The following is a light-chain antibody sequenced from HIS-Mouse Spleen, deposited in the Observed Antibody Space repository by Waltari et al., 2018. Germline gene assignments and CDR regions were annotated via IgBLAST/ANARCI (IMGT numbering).Light chain of an antibody. V-gene: IGLV2-23*03. CDR1: SRDVGSYTL. CDR2: EGS. CDR3: CSYAGSSTFYV. Sequence: QSALTQPASVSGSPGQSITISCTGTSRDVGSYTLVTWYQQPPGKAPKLMIYEGSKRPSGVSNRFSGSKSGNTASLTISGLQAEDEADYYCCSYAGSSTFYVFGTGTKVTVL. J-gene: IGLJ1*01.